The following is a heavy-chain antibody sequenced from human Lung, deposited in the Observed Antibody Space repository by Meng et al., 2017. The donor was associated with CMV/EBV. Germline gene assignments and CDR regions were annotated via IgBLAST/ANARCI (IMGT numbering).Heavy chain of an antibody. CDR2: ISSSSTYI. V-gene: IGHV3-21*01. D-gene: IGHD1-14*01. Sequence: GGSXRLSCAASGFTFSYYSMNWVRQAPGKVLEWVSSISSSSTYIYYTDSVKGRLTISRDNAKNSLYLQMNSLRAEDTAVYYGEGFGHRNIWLLGIVGVDYWXQGTLVTVSS. CDR3: EGFGHRNIWLLGIVGVDY. J-gene: IGHJ4*02. CDR1: GFTFSYYS.